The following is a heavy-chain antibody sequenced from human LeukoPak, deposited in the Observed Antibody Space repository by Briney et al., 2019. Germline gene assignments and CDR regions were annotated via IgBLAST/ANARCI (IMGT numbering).Heavy chain of an antibody. V-gene: IGHV3-23*01. J-gene: IGHJ4*02. D-gene: IGHD2-2*02. Sequence: GGSLRLSCAASGFTFSSYAMSWVRQAPGKGLEWVSAISGSGGSTYYADSVKGRFTISRDNSKNTLYLQMNSLRAEDTAVYYCAKGGREVCSSTSCYTAFDYWGQGTLVTVSA. CDR1: GFTFSSYA. CDR2: ISGSGGST. CDR3: AKGGREVCSSTSCYTAFDY.